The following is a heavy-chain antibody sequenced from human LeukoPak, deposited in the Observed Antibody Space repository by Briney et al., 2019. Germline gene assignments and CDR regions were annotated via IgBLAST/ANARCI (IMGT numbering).Heavy chain of an antibody. CDR3: ARGPPRGKYYYIDV. Sequence: GGSLRLSCAAPGFTFSSFDMHWVRQPTGQGLEWVSTIGTASDTYYPGSVEGRFTLSRDNAKNSSYLQMNSLTAGDTAVYYCARGPPRGKYYYIDVWGKGTTVTVSS. J-gene: IGHJ6*03. CDR1: GFTFSSFD. D-gene: IGHD1-1*01. V-gene: IGHV3-13*01. CDR2: IGTASDT.